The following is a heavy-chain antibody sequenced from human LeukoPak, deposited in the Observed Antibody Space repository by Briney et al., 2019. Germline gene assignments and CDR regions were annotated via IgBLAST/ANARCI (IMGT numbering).Heavy chain of an antibody. J-gene: IGHJ1*01. CDR1: GFTFSSYA. CDR3: AKDYGSGSYYNSAAEYFQH. CDR2: ISGSGGST. D-gene: IGHD3-10*01. V-gene: IGHV3-23*01. Sequence: PGGSLRLSCAASGFTFSSYAMSWVVQAPGKGLEWVSAISGSGGSTYYADSVKGRFTISRDNSKNTLYLQMNSLRAEDTAVYYCAKDYGSGSYYNSAAEYFQHWGQGTLVTVSS.